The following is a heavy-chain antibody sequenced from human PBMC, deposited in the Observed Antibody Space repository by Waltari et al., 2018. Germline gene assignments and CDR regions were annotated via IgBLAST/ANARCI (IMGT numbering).Heavy chain of an antibody. CDR3: AKDSSGYYSDYFDY. J-gene: IGHJ4*02. CDR2: ISGSGGST. D-gene: IGHD3-22*01. V-gene: IGHV3-23*01. Sequence: RWVRQAPGKGLEWVSAISGSGGSTYYADSVKGRFTISRDNSKNTLYLQMNSLRAEDTAVYYCAKDSSGYYSDYFDYWGQGTLVTVSS.